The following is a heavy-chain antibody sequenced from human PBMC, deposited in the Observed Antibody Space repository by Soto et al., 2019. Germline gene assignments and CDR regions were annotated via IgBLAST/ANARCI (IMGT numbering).Heavy chain of an antibody. CDR3: ARKDYSGGLFDF. CDR1: GDSISSSNW. V-gene: IGHV4-4*02. CDR2: IYHSGST. Sequence: PSETLSLTCAVSGDSISSSNWWSWVRQPPGKGLEWIGEIYHSGSTNYNPSLKSRVTISVDKSKNQFSLNLSSVTAADTAVYYCARKDYSGGLFDFWGQGTLVTAPQ. J-gene: IGHJ4*02. D-gene: IGHD4-4*01.